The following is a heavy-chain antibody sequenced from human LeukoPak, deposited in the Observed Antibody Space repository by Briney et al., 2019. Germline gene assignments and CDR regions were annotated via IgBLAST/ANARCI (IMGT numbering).Heavy chain of an antibody. CDR1: GYALTQLA. V-gene: IGHV1-24*01. CDR2: IDPKDGET. CDR3: AGDVLVSGGSYYHGY. Sequence: GASVKVSCKVSGYALTQLAMHWVRQAPGKGFEWVGGIDPKDGETIYAQIFQGRVTMTDDTSTDTAYMELSGLTSEDTALYYCAGDVLVSGGSYYHGYWGQGTLVTVSS. J-gene: IGHJ4*02. D-gene: IGHD3-3*02.